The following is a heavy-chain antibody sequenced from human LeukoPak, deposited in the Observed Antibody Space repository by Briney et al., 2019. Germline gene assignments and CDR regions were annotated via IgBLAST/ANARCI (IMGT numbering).Heavy chain of an antibody. J-gene: IGHJ4*02. CDR2: INTDGSST. D-gene: IGHD2-2*01. CDR3: VGPPCLRGGYCSTNS. Sequence: GGSPILSCAASGFSFSSYWMHWVRQAPGKGLEWVSRINTDGSSTSYADSVKGRFTISRDNAKNSLYLQMNSLTAEDTAVYYCVGPPCLRGGYCSTNSWGQGTPVTVDS. CDR1: GFSFSSYW. V-gene: IGHV3-74*01.